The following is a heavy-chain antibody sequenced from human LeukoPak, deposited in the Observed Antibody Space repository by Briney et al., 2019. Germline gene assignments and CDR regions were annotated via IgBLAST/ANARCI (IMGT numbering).Heavy chain of an antibody. CDR3: ARDLGYNYAY. V-gene: IGHV4-59*01. D-gene: IGHD5-24*01. Sequence: PSETLSLTCTVSGGSISSYYWSWIRQPPGKGREWVGYIYYIGSTNYSPSLKSRVTISVDTSKNQFSLKLSSVTAADTAVYYCARDLGYNYAYWGQGTLVTVSS. CDR1: GGSISSYY. J-gene: IGHJ4*02. CDR2: IYYIGST.